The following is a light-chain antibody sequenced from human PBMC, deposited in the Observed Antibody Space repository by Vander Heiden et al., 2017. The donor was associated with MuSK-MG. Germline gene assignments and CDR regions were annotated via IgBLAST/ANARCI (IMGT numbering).Light chain of an antibody. Sequence: DIQMTQSPSSLSASVGDRVTITCPSSQSISSYLNWYQQKPGKAPKLLIYGASSLQSGVPSRFSGSGSGTDFTLTISSLQPEDFATYYCQQSDSTPITFGRGTQVEIK. CDR1: QSISSY. V-gene: IGKV1-39*01. CDR3: QQSDSTPIT. J-gene: IGKJ4*01. CDR2: GAS.